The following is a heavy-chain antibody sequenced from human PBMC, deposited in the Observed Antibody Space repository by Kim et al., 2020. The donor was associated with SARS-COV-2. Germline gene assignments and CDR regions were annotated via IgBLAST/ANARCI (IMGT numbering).Heavy chain of an antibody. CDR2: TRNKANSYTT. Sequence: GGSLRLSCATSGFTFSAPYMDSVRQAPGKGLEWVGRTRNKANSYTTEYAASVKGRFIISRDDSKNSLHLQMNSLKTEDTAVYYCARVVDYYGSGSYDYF. CDR1: GFTFSAPY. V-gene: IGHV3-72*01. D-gene: IGHD3-10*01. CDR3: ARVVDYYGSGSYDYF. J-gene: IGHJ4*01.